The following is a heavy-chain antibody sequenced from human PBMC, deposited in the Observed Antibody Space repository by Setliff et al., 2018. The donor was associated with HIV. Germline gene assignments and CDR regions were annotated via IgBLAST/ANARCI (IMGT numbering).Heavy chain of an antibody. V-gene: IGHV4-39*01. J-gene: IGHJ5*01. Sequence: PSETLSLTCTVSGGSIIDSRYFWGWIRQPPGKGLEWIGSVYYSGITYYSTSLKSRVTVSVDTSRIQFSLKLTSVTAAGTAVYKCVRHVWSDDFLVPGWFDSWSQGTLVTVSS. CDR2: VYYSGIT. CDR3: VRHVWSDDFLVPGWFDS. D-gene: IGHD3-3*01. CDR1: GGSIIDSRYF.